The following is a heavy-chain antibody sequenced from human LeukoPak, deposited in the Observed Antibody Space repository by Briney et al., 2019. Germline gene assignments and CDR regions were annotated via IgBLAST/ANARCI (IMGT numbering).Heavy chain of an antibody. CDR2: MDPSSGNT. D-gene: IGHD6-13*01. V-gene: IGHV1-8*02. CDR3: ARTNKGSSNCDY. Sequence: ASVKVSCKASGYTFTSYGISWVRQATGQGLEWMGWMDPSSGNTGCGEKFQGRITMTRDTPINTAYMELSSLRSEDSAVYYCARTNKGSSNCDYWGQGTLVTVSS. J-gene: IGHJ4*02. CDR1: GYTFTSYG.